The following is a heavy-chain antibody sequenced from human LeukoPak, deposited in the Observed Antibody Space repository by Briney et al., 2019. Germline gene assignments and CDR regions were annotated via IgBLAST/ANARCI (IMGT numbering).Heavy chain of an antibody. J-gene: IGHJ4*02. Sequence: SETLSLTCTVSGGSISTSSYYWGWIRQPPGKGLEWIGSIHYSGNTYYNPSLNSRLTISVDTSKNHFSLKLSSVTAADTAVYYCAGHHPRNTVDFWGQGTLVTVSS. CDR2: IHYSGNT. D-gene: IGHD2-8*02. V-gene: IGHV4-39*01. CDR1: GGSISTSSYY. CDR3: AGHHPRNTVDF.